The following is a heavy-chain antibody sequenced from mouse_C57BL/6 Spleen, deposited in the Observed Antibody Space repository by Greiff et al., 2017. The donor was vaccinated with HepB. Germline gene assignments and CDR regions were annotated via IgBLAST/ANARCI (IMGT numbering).Heavy chain of an antibody. V-gene: IGHV5-9-1*02. D-gene: IGHD1-1*01. CDR2: ISSGGDYI. CDR1: GFTFSSYA. J-gene: IGHJ3*01. Sequence: EVMLVESGEGLVKPGGSLKLSCAASGFTFSSYAMSWVRQTPEKRLEWVAYISSGGDYIYYADTVKGRFTISRDNARNTLYLQMSSLKSEDTAMYYCTRDSDYGGAYWGQGTLVTVSA. CDR3: TRDSDYGGAY.